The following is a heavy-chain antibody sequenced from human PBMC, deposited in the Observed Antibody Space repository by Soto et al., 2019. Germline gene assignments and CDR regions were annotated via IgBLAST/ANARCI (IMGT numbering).Heavy chain of an antibody. CDR3: ARKYGDYDAFDI. J-gene: IGHJ3*02. V-gene: IGHV4-30-2*01. Sequence: QLQLQESGSGLVKPSQTLSLTCGVSGGSISSGGYSCSWIRQPPGKGLEWIGYIYHSGSTYYNPSLKSRVTMSVDRSKNQFSLKLGSVTAADTAVYYCARKYGDYDAFDIWGQGTMVTVSS. CDR1: GGSISSGGYS. CDR2: IYHSGST. D-gene: IGHD4-17*01.